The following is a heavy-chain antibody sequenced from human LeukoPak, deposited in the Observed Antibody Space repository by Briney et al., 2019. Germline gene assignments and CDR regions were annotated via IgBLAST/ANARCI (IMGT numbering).Heavy chain of an antibody. Sequence: ASVKVSCKASGYTFTSYYMHWVRQAPGQGLEWVGIINPSAGSMYAQKFQGRVTVTRDTFTSTVYMELSSLTSEDTAVYYCARSPSGGYSDYWGQGTLVTVSS. V-gene: IGHV1-46*01. CDR2: INPSAGS. CDR1: GYTFTSYY. CDR3: ARSPSGGYSDY. J-gene: IGHJ4*02. D-gene: IGHD1-26*01.